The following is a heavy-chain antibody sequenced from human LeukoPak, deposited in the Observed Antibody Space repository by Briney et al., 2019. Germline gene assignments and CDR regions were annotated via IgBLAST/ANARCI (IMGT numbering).Heavy chain of an antibody. J-gene: IGHJ6*02. Sequence: SETLSLTCAVYGGSFSGYYWSWIRQPPGKGLEWIGEINHSGSTNYNPSLKSRVTISVDTSKNQFSLKLSSVTAADTAVYYCARGYCSSTSCPKDYYYGMDVWGQGTTVTVSS. CDR2: INHSGST. V-gene: IGHV4-34*01. D-gene: IGHD2-2*01. CDR3: ARGYCSSTSCPKDYYYGMDV. CDR1: GGSFSGYY.